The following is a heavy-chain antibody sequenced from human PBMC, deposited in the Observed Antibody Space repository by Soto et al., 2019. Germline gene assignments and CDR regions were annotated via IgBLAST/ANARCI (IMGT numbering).Heavy chain of an antibody. CDR2: INPNSGGT. J-gene: IGHJ6*02. CDR1: GYTFTGYY. V-gene: IGHV1-2*04. Sequence: ASVKVSCKASGYTFTGYYMHWVRQAPGQGLEWMGWINPNSGGTNYAQKFQGWVTMTRDTSISTAYMELSRLRSDDSAVYYCARDGYCSGGSCYPIYYYGMDVWGQGTTVTVSS. CDR3: ARDGYCSGGSCYPIYYYGMDV. D-gene: IGHD2-15*01.